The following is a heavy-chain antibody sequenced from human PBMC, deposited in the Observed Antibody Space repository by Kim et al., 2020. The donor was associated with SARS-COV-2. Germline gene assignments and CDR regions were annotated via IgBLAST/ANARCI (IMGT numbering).Heavy chain of an antibody. CDR2: NT. J-gene: IGHJ2*01. CDR3: ARVRDWYFDL. V-gene: IGHV1-18*01. Sequence: NTNYEQKLQGRVTMTTDTSTSTAYMELRSLRSDDTAVYYCARVRDWYFDLWGRGTLVTVSS.